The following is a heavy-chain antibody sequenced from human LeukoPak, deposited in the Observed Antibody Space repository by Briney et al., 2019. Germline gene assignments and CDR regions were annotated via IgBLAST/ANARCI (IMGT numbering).Heavy chain of an antibody. CDR3: ARGGTGDNWFDP. CDR2: IYYSGST. D-gene: IGHD1-1*01. V-gene: IGHV4-59*12. CDR1: GGSISSYY. J-gene: IGHJ5*02. Sequence: SETLSLTCTVSGGSISSYYWSWIRQPPGKGLEWIGSIYYSGSTYYNPSLKSRVTISVDTSKNQFSLKLSSVTAADTAVYYCARGGTGDNWFDPWGQGTLVTVSS.